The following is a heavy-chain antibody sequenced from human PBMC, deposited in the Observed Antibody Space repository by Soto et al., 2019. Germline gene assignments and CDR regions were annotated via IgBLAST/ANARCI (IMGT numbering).Heavy chain of an antibody. CDR2: IIPIFGTA. Sequence: SVKVSCKASGGTFSSYAISWVRQAPGQGLEWMGGIIPIFGTANYAQKFQGRVTITADESTSTAYMELSSLRSEDTAVYYCAREREYYYDGGAPFDYWGQGTPVTVSS. V-gene: IGHV1-69*13. J-gene: IGHJ4*02. CDR3: AREREYYYDGGAPFDY. D-gene: IGHD3-22*01. CDR1: GGTFSSYA.